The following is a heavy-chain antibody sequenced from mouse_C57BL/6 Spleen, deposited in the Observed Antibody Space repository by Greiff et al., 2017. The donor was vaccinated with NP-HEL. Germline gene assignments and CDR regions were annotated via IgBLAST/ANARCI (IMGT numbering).Heavy chain of an antibody. J-gene: IGHJ1*03. CDR3: ATKYDRYWYFDV. D-gene: IGHD2-10*02. Sequence: VQLQQSGPELVKPGASVKISCKASGYTFTDYYMNWVKQSHGKSLEWIGDINPNNGGTSYNQKFKGKATLTVDKSSSTAYMELRSLTSEDSAVYYCATKYDRYWYFDVWGTGTTVTVSS. CDR2: INPNNGGT. V-gene: IGHV1-26*01. CDR1: GYTFTDYY.